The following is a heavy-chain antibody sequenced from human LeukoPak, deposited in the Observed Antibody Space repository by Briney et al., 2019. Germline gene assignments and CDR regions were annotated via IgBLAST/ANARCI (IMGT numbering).Heavy chain of an antibody. J-gene: IGHJ3*02. D-gene: IGHD5/OR15-5a*01. Sequence: PGGSLRLSCAASGFTFSSYAMSWVRQAPGKGLEWVSAISGSGGSTYYADSVKGRFTISRDNSKNTLYLQMNSLRAEDTAVYYCAKDSGGSVNIRENAFDIWGQGTMVTVSS. CDR1: GFTFSSYA. CDR2: ISGSGGST. V-gene: IGHV3-23*01. CDR3: AKDSGGSVNIRENAFDI.